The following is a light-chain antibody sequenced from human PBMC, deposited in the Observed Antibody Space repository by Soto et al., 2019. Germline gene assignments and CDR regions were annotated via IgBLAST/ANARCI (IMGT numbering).Light chain of an antibody. J-gene: IGKJ5*01. Sequence: DIQMTQSPSSLSASVGDRVTITCRARQSIDSYLKWYQQKSGKAPKLLIYAVFSLHKGFPTRLSSSGSGTDFTLTISSLQPEDFATYYGQQSYSTMTFGQGTRLAIK. V-gene: IGKV1-39*01. CDR3: QQSYSTMT. CDR1: QSIDSY. CDR2: AVF.